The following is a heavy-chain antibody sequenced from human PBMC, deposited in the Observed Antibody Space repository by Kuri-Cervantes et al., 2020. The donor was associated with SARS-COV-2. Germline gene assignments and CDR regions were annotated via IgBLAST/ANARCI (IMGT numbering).Heavy chain of an antibody. CDR2: ISYDGSNK. Sequence: GGSLRPSCAASGFTLSSYSMHWVRQAPGKGLEWVAVISYDGSNKYYADSVKGRFTISRDNSKNTLYLQMNSLRAEDTAVYYCASEMENGPGDGLVVPAAIDYWGQGTLVTVSS. J-gene: IGHJ4*02. D-gene: IGHD2-2*01. CDR3: ASEMENGPGDGLVVPAAIDY. V-gene: IGHV3-30*03. CDR1: GFTLSSYS.